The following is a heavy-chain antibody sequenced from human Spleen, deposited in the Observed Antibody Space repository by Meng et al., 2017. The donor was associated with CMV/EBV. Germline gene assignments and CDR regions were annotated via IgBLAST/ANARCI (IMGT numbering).Heavy chain of an antibody. CDR1: GDSVSSNNAA. CDR3: AGDFWGSPGGY. J-gene: IGHJ4*02. Sequence: LRLSCAISGDSVSSNNAAWNWIRQSPSRGLEWLGRTFYRSQWYNEYVLSVRSRTTINPDTSKNQFSLQLNSVTPEDTAVYYCAGDFWGSPGGYWGQGARVTVSS. D-gene: IGHD3-16*01. CDR2: TFYRSQWYN. V-gene: IGHV6-1*01.